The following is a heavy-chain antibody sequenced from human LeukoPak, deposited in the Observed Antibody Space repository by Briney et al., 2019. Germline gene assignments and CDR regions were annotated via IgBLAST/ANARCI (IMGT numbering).Heavy chain of an antibody. CDR1: GFTFSSYG. Sequence: GGSLRLSCAASGFTFSSYGMHWVRQAPGKGLEWGAVIWYDGSNKYYADSVKGRFTISRDNSKNTLYLQTNSLRAEDTAVYYCAREGFDRGDAFDIWGQGTMVTVSS. CDR3: AREGFDRGDAFDI. J-gene: IGHJ3*02. CDR2: IWYDGSNK. V-gene: IGHV3-33*01. D-gene: IGHD3-10*01.